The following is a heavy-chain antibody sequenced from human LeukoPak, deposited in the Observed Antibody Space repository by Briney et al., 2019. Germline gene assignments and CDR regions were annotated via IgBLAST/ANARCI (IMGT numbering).Heavy chain of an antibody. CDR2: ISAYNGNT. Sequence: ASVKVSCKASGYTFTSYGISWVRQAPGQGLEWMGWISAYNGNTNYAQKLQGRVTMTTDTSTSTAYMELRSLRSDDTAVYYCAREGGDIVAVPAAMTKFDPWGQGTLVTVSS. J-gene: IGHJ5*02. V-gene: IGHV1-18*01. D-gene: IGHD2-2*01. CDR3: AREGGDIVAVPAAMTKFDP. CDR1: GYTFTSYG.